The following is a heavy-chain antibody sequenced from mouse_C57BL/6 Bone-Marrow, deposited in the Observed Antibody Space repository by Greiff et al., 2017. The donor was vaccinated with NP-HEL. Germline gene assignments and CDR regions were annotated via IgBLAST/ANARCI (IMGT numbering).Heavy chain of an antibody. J-gene: IGHJ3*01. CDR2: ISSGGSYT. CDR3: ASPYDYDVAWLAY. D-gene: IGHD2-4*01. CDR1: GFTFSSYG. Sequence: EVQVVESGGDLVKPGGSLKLSCAASGFTFSSYGMSWVRQTPDKRLEWVATISSGGSYTYYPDSVKGRFTISRDNAKNTLYLQISSLKSEDTAMYYCASPYDYDVAWLAYWGKGTLVTVSA. V-gene: IGHV5-6*01.